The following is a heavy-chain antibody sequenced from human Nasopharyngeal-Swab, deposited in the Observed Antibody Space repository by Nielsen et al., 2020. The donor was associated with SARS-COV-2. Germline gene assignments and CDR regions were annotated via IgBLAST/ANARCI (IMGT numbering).Heavy chain of an antibody. D-gene: IGHD3-3*01. J-gene: IGHJ6*03. CDR3: VKAWRYIYPSYMDA. CDR2: IDNNGGAT. V-gene: IGHV3-64D*06. Sequence: GESLKISCSASGFTFTSYAMNWVRQAPGKGLEFVSAIDNNGGATYYADSVKGRLTISRDNSKSTLYLQLSSLRGDDTAVYYCVKAWRYIYPSYMDAWGKGTTIIVSS. CDR1: GFTFTSYA.